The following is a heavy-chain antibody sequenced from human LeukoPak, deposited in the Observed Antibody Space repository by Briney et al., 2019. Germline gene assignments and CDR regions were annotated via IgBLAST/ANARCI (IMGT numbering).Heavy chain of an antibody. J-gene: IGHJ4*02. D-gene: IGHD4-11*01. V-gene: IGHV4-39*01. CDR2: IYYSGST. CDR3: ARHSYDYRGPYYFDY. Sequence: SETLSLTCTVSGGSISSRSYYWGWIRQPPGKGLEWIGSIYYSGSTYYNPSLKSRVTISVDTSKNQFSLKLSSVTAADTAVYYCARHSYDYRGPYYFDYWGQGTLVTVSS. CDR1: GGSISSRSYY.